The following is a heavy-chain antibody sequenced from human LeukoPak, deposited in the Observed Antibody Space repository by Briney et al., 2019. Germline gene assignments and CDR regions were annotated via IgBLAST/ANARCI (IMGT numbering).Heavy chain of an antibody. CDR1: GGSISSGIYY. Sequence: SQTLSLTCTVSGGSISSGIYYWSWIRQRAGKGLEWIGRIYTSGKTDYNPSLKRRVTISVDTSKNQFSLNVSSVTATETPVYYCARENGNWGPRLEYSRQGTLVTVSS. V-gene: IGHV4-61*02. D-gene: IGHD7-27*01. J-gene: IGHJ4*02. CDR3: ARENGNWGPRLEY. CDR2: IYTSGKT.